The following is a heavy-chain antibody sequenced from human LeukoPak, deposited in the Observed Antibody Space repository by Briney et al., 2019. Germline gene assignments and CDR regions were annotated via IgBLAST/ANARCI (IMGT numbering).Heavy chain of an antibody. CDR3: ARDSPTLAAAGTGWAFDI. CDR1: GGSISSYY. V-gene: IGHV4-59*01. Sequence: SETLSLTCTVSGGSISSYYWSWIRQPPGKGLEWIGYIYYSGSTNYNPSLKSRVTISVDTSKNQFSLKLSSVTAADTAVYYCARDSPTLAAAGTGWAFDIWGQGTMVTVSP. D-gene: IGHD6-13*01. CDR2: IYYSGST. J-gene: IGHJ3*02.